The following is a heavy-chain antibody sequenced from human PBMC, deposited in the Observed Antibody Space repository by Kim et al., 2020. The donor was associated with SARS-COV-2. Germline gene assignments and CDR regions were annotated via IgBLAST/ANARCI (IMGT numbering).Heavy chain of an antibody. CDR1: GGTFSSYA. Sequence: SVKVSCKASGGTFSSYAISWVRQAPGQGLEWMGGIIPIFGTANYAQKFQGRVTITADEPTSTAYMELSSLRSEDKAVYYCARGGRVRFGVLLRYDYYGMDVWGQGTTFTVSS. D-gene: IGHD3-10*01. J-gene: IGHJ6*02. CDR3: ARGGRVRFGVLLRYDYYGMDV. V-gene: IGHV1-69*13. CDR2: IIPIFGTA.